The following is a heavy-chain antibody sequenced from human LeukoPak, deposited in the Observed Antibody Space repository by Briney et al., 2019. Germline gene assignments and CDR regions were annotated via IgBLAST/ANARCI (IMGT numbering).Heavy chain of an antibody. D-gene: IGHD4-17*01. CDR2: IYHSGST. Sequence: PSGTLSLTCAVSGGSISSSNWWSWVRQPPGKGLEWIGEIYHSGSTNYNPSLKSRVTISVDKSKNQFSQNLSSVTAADTAVYYCSRAVDYDDYAWFDPWRQGTVVTVP. J-gene: IGHJ5*02. V-gene: IGHV4-4*02. CDR3: SRAVDYDDYAWFDP. CDR1: GGSISSSNW.